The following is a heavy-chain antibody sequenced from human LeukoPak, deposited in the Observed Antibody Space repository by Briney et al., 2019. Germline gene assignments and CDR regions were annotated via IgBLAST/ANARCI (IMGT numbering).Heavy chain of an antibody. CDR2: ISASSYYI. Sequence: GGSLRLSCAASGFTFSSYSMNWVRQAPGKGLEWVSSISASSYYIYYADSVKGRFTISRDNSNNSLYLQMDSLRAEDTATYYCATYRQIQVPFEFWGQGTLVTVSS. V-gene: IGHV3-21*04. CDR3: ATYRQIQVPFEF. J-gene: IGHJ4*02. D-gene: IGHD5-18*01. CDR1: GFTFSSYS.